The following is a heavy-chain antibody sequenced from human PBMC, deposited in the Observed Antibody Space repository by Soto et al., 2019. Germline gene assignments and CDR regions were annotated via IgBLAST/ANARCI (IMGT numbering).Heavy chain of an antibody. Sequence: ASVKVSFKASGYTFTSYGISWVRQAPGQGLEWMGWISAYNGNTNYAQKLQGRVTMTTDTSTSTAYMELRSLRSDDTAVYYCARDHCSSTSCYTAVDYWGQGTLVTVSS. D-gene: IGHD2-2*02. CDR2: ISAYNGNT. V-gene: IGHV1-18*04. CDR1: GYTFTSYG. CDR3: ARDHCSSTSCYTAVDY. J-gene: IGHJ4*02.